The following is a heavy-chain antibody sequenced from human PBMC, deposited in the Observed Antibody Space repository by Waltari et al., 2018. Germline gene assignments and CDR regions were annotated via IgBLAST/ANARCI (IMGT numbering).Heavy chain of an antibody. D-gene: IGHD3-22*01. V-gene: IGHV3-33*01. CDR2: IWYDGSNK. J-gene: IGHJ4*02. Sequence: QVQLVQSGGGVVQPGRSLRLSCAASGFTFSSYGMHWVRQAPGKGLEWVAVIWYDGSNKYYADCVKGRFTISRDNSKNTLYLQMNSLRAEDTAVYYCARDGFDSSGYWYFDYWGQGTLVTVSS. CDR1: GFTFSSYG. CDR3: ARDGFDSSGYWYFDY.